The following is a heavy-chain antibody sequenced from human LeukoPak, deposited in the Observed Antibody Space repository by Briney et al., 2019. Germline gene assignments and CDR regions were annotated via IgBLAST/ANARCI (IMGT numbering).Heavy chain of an antibody. J-gene: IGHJ4*02. Sequence: GWALRLSRAASLFTLSNYAMSWVRQAPGKGVEWVSAISGSGGSTIYADAVKGQVTISRDNSKISLDLQKNSLRVEETAVYYCAKDVDESYYGSGGYTLYYFDYWGQGTLVTVSS. D-gene: IGHD3-10*01. CDR2: ISGSGGST. CDR1: LFTLSNYA. CDR3: AKDVDESYYGSGGYTLYYFDY. V-gene: IGHV3-23*01.